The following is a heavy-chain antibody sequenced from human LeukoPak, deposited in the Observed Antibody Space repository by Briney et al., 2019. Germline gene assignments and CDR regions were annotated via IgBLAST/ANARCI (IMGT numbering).Heavy chain of an antibody. Sequence: GASVKVSCKASGYTFTGYYMHWVRQAPGQGLEWMGWINPNSGGTNYAQKFQGRVTMTRDTSISTDYMELSRLRSDDTAVYYCARGSIVVVPAAKGGWFDPWGQGTLVTVSS. CDR1: GYTFTGYY. CDR3: ARGSIVVVPAAKGGWFDP. D-gene: IGHD2-2*01. J-gene: IGHJ5*02. CDR2: INPNSGGT. V-gene: IGHV1-2*02.